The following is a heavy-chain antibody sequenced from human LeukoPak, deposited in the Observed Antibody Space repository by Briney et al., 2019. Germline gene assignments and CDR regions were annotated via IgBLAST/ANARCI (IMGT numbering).Heavy chain of an antibody. Sequence: ASVKVSCKASGYIFSSFGISWVRQAPGQGLEWMGWISVYKGNTNYAQKFQGRVTMTTDTSTSTAYMELRSLRSDDTAVYYCARDAQVVAADYWGQGTLVTVSS. J-gene: IGHJ4*02. CDR2: ISVYKGNT. V-gene: IGHV1-18*01. D-gene: IGHD3-22*01. CDR1: GYIFSSFG. CDR3: ARDAQVVAADY.